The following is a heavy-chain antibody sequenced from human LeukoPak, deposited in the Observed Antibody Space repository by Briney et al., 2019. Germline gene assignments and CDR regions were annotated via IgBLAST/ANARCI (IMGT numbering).Heavy chain of an antibody. Sequence: GASVKVSCKASGYTLTVYYMHWVRQAPGQGLEWMGWINPNSGGTNYAQKFQGRVTMTRDTSISTAYMELSRLRSDDTAVYYCATQSSGWFDAFDYWGQGTLVTVSS. J-gene: IGHJ4*02. CDR2: INPNSGGT. CDR3: ATQSSGWFDAFDY. D-gene: IGHD6-19*01. CDR1: GYTLTVYY. V-gene: IGHV1-2*02.